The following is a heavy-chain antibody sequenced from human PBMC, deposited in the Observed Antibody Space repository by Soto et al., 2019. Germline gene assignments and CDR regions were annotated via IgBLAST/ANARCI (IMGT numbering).Heavy chain of an antibody. Sequence: QVQLQQWGAGLLKPSETLSLTCAVYGGSFSGYYWSWIRQPPGKGLEWIGEINHSGSTNYNPSLKSRVTISVDTSKNQSSLKLSSVTAADTAVYYCARGGGNDPYYFDYWGQGTLVTVSS. V-gene: IGHV4-34*01. CDR2: INHSGST. CDR3: ARGGGNDPYYFDY. J-gene: IGHJ4*02. CDR1: GGSFSGYY. D-gene: IGHD1-1*01.